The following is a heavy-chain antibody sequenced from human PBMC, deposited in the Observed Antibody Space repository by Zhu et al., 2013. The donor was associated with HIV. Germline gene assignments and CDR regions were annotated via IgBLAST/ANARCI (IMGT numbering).Heavy chain of an antibody. Sequence: QVQLVQSGAEVRKPGASVRLSCKVSGYTLTELSMHWVRQAPGRGLEWVGGFDIEQGETIYAQKFQDRVTLTEDTSTDTAFMELTSLRSEDTAVYYCATGPTYSVSPALGAQGTPWV. D-gene: IGHD2-21*01. V-gene: IGHV1-24*01. CDR1: GYTLTELS. CDR2: FDIEQGET. J-gene: IGHJ5*02. CDR3: ATGPTYSVSPALGAQGTP.